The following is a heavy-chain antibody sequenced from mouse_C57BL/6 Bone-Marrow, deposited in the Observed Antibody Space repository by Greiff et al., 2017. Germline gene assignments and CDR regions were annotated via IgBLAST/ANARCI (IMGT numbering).Heavy chain of an antibody. CDR2: IDPSDSYT. D-gene: IGHD1-1*01. CDR1: GYTFTSYW. V-gene: IGHV1-69*01. Sequence: QVQLQQPGAELVMPGASVKLSCKASGYTFTSYWMHWVKQRPGQGLEWIGEIDPSDSYTNYNQKFKGKSTLTVDKSSSTAYMQLSRLTSGDSAVDYCAREDYYGRGYAMEYWGRGTSVTVSS. CDR3: AREDYYGRGYAMEY. J-gene: IGHJ4*01.